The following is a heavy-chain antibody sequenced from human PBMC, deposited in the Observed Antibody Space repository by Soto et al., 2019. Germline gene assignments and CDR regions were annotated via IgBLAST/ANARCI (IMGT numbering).Heavy chain of an antibody. J-gene: IGHJ6*02. CDR3: ARHGLRFLEWSEYYYGMDV. Sequence: PGESLKISCQVSGYSFTSYWIGWVRQMPGKGLEWMGIIYPGDSDTRYSPSFQGQATISADKSISTAYLQWSSLKASDTAMYYCARHGLRFLEWSEYYYGMDVWGQGTTVTVSS. D-gene: IGHD3-3*01. V-gene: IGHV5-51*01. CDR1: GYSFTSYW. CDR2: IYPGDSDT.